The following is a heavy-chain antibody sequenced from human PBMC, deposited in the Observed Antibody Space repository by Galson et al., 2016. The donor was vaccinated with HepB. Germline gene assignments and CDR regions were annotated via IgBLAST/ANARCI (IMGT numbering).Heavy chain of an antibody. J-gene: IGHJ4*02. Sequence: SVKVSCKASGYTFTTYNIHWVRLAPGQGLEWMGWISTYNGNTDYDQKLHGRLTLTTDASTTTAYLELRSLRFDDTAVYYCARGSTATTPLAYCGQGTLVTVSS. V-gene: IGHV1-18*04. CDR1: GYTFTTYN. D-gene: IGHD4-11*01. CDR3: ARGSTATTPLAY. CDR2: ISTYNGNT.